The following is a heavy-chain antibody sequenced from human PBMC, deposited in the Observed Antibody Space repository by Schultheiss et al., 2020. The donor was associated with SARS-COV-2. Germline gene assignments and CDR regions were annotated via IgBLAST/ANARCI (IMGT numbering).Heavy chain of an antibody. J-gene: IGHJ5*02. D-gene: IGHD2-2*02. CDR1: GGSISSYY. CDR3: AIVVVPAAIRGGWFDP. CDR2: IYYSGST. Sequence: SETLSLTCTVSGGSISSYYWSWIRQPPGKGLEWIGYIYYSGSTNYNPSLKSRVTISVDTSKNQFSLKLSSVTAADTAVYYCAIVVVPAAIRGGWFDPWGQGTLVTVSS. V-gene: IGHV4-59*01.